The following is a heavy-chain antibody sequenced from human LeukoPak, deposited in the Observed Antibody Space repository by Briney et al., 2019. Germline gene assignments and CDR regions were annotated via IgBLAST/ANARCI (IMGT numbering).Heavy chain of an antibody. CDR2: IKQDGSEK. D-gene: IGHD3-3*01. V-gene: IGHV3-7*01. CDR1: GFTFSGYW. CDR3: ARDRLRFLEWLSWPS. J-gene: IGHJ5*02. Sequence: GGSLRLSCAASGFTFSGYWMTWVRQAPGKGLEWVANIKQDGSEKYYVDSVKGRFTISRDNAKNSLYLQMNSLRAEDTAVYYCARDRLRFLEWLSWPSWGQGTLVTVSS.